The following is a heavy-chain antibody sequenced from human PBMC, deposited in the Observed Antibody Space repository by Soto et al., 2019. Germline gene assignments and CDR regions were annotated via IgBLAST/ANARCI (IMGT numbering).Heavy chain of an antibody. Sequence: ASVKVSCKASGYTFSDYDISWVRQAPGQGLEWMGWISAYNGNRNYAQNIQDRVTMTTDTSTNTAYMELRSLRSDDTAVYYCARERRRPYYDILTGYHPFDYWGQGTMVTVSS. CDR2: ISAYNGNR. CDR3: ARERRRPYYDILTGYHPFDY. D-gene: IGHD3-9*01. V-gene: IGHV1-18*01. J-gene: IGHJ4*02. CDR1: GYTFSDYD.